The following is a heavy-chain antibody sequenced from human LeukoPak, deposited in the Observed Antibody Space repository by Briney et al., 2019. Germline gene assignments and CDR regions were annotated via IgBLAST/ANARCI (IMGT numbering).Heavy chain of an antibody. D-gene: IGHD3-9*01. J-gene: IGHJ5*02. Sequence: GGSLRLSCAASGFTFSNAWMNWGRQAPGKGLEWGGRIKSKTDGGTTDYAAHVKGRFTISRDDSQPTLYLQMNSLQTDDTAVYYCTPLDWLPNWFAPWGQGTLVTVSS. CDR1: GFTFSNAW. V-gene: IGHV3-15*07. CDR3: TPLDWLPNWFAP. CDR2: IKSKTDGGTT.